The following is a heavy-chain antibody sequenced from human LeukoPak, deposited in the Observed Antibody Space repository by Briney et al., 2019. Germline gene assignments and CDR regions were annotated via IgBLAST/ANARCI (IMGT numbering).Heavy chain of an antibody. Sequence: ASVKVSCKASGYTFTSYGISWVRQAPGQGLEWMGWISDYNGNTNYAQKLQGRVTMTTDTSTSTAYMELRSLRSDDTAVYYCARAGYCTNGVCETHYFDYWGQGTLVTVSS. CDR1: GYTFTSYG. CDR2: ISDYNGNT. D-gene: IGHD2-8*01. CDR3: ARAGYCTNGVCETHYFDY. V-gene: IGHV1-18*01. J-gene: IGHJ4*02.